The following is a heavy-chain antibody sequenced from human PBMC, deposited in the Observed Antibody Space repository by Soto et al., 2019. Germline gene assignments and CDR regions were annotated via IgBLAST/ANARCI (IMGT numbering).Heavy chain of an antibody. J-gene: IGHJ4*02. CDR2: IYYSGST. CDR1: GGSISSGGYY. D-gene: IGHD1-26*01. V-gene: IGHV4-31*03. CDR3: ARDGRVGRIVGATTPSDYFDY. Sequence: PSETLSLTCTVSGGSISSGGYYWSWIRQHPGKGLEWIGYIYYSGSTYYNPSLKSRVTISVDTSKNQFSLKLSSVTAADTAVYYCARDGRVGRIVGATTPSDYFDYWGQGTLVTVSS.